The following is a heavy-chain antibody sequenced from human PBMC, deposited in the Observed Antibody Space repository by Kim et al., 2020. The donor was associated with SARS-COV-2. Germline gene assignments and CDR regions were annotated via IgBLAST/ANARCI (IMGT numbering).Heavy chain of an antibody. J-gene: IGHJ4*02. V-gene: IGHV4-39*01. CDR2: IYYSGST. Sequence: SETLSLTCTVSGGSISSSSYYWGWIRQPPGKGLEWIGSIYYSGSTYYNPSLKSRVTISVDTSKNQFSLKLSSVTAADTAVYYCARHPRVYYDSSGYAFDYWGQGTLVTVSS. CDR3: ARHPRVYYDSSGYAFDY. CDR1: GGSISSSSYY. D-gene: IGHD3-22*01.